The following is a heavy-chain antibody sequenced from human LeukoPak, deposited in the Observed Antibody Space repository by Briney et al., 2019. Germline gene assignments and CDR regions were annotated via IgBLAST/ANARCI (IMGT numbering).Heavy chain of an antibody. D-gene: IGHD1-26*01. V-gene: IGHV3-30*02. CDR1: GFTFSSYG. Sequence: PGGSLRLSCAASGFTFSSYGMHWVRQAPGKGLEWVAFIRYDGSNKYYADSVKGRFTISRDNSKNTLYLQMNSLRAEDTAVYYCANGAEGGATSFLDYWGQGTLVTVSS. J-gene: IGHJ4*02. CDR3: ANGAEGGATSFLDY. CDR2: IRYDGSNK.